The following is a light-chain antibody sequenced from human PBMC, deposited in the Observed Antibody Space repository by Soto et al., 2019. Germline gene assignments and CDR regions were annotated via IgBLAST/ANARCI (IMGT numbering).Light chain of an antibody. CDR3: QVWDSGSDHYV. CDR2: DDS. V-gene: IGLV3-21*02. J-gene: IGLJ1*01. CDR1: NIVTKS. Sequence: SYELTQPPSVSVAPGQTARITCGGNNIVTKSVHWYQQKPGQAPVVVAYDDSDRPSGIPERFSGSNSGNTATLTISSVEAGDEADYYCQVWDSGSDHYVFGAGTKVTVL.